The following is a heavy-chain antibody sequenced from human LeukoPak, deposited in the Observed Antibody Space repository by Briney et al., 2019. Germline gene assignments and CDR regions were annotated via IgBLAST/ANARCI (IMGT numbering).Heavy chain of an antibody. CDR1: GYTFTSYG. CDR2: ISPYNSNT. Sequence: VASVKVSCKASGYTFTSYGISWVRQAPGQGLEWMGWISPYNSNTNYGQKFQGRVTMTTDTSTTTVYMELRTLTSDDAAVYFCAREMSYYDSSGYYYYFDHWGQGTLVTVSS. J-gene: IGHJ4*02. D-gene: IGHD3-22*01. V-gene: IGHV1-18*01. CDR3: AREMSYYDSSGYYYYFDH.